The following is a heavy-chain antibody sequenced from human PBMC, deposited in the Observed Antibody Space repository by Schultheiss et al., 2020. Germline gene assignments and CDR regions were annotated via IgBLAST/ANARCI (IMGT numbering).Heavy chain of an antibody. V-gene: IGHV3-23*01. CDR2: ISGSGGTP. Sequence: GGSLRLSCAASGFTFSSFAMNWVRQAPGKGLEWVSAISGSGGTPYYADSMKGRFTISRDNSKNTLYLQMNSLRAEDTALYYCAKDRMGYSRQQEHWGQGTQVTVSS. CDR3: AKDRMGYSRQQEH. D-gene: IGHD5-18*01. J-gene: IGHJ4*02. CDR1: GFTFSSFA.